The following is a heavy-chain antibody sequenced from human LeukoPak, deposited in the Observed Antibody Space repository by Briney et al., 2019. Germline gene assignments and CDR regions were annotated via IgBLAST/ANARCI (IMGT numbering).Heavy chain of an antibody. D-gene: IGHD6-6*01. Sequence: PGGSLRLSCAASGFTVSSNYMSWVRQAPGKGLEWVSVIYRGVSTYYADSVKGRFTTSRDNAKNSLYLQMNSLRVEDMAVYYCAREGLWGAARDAFDIWGQGTMVTVSS. CDR3: AREGLWGAARDAFDI. CDR2: IYRGVST. J-gene: IGHJ3*02. CDR1: GFTVSSNY. V-gene: IGHV3-53*01.